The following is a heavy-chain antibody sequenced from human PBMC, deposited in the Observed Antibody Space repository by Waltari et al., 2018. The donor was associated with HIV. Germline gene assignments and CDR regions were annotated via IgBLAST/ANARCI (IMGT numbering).Heavy chain of an antibody. CDR1: GLTVGGST. D-gene: IGHD1-26*01. V-gene: IGHV3-73*01. CDR3: TTSGTFPEKKEYVDY. J-gene: IGHJ4*02. Sequence: EVPLVASGGGWVPLGGSLTLSWVASGLTVGGSTWHWVRQPPGQRLEWVGRMRSRVHKYATEYGASMGGRFIISRDDSKNTAYLQMNSLKTDDTAVYYCTTSGTFPEKKEYVDYWGQGTLVTVSS. CDR2: MRSRVHKYAT.